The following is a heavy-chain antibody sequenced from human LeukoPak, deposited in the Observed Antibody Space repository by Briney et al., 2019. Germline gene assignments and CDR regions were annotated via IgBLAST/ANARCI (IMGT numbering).Heavy chain of an antibody. Sequence: GGSLRLSCAASGFTFSSYAMSWVRQAPGKGLEWVSAISGSGGSTYYADSVEGRFTISRDNSKNTLYLQMNSLRAEDTAVYYCAKPYMVRGVIQRFDPWGQGTLVTVSS. CDR3: AKPYMVRGVIQRFDP. J-gene: IGHJ5*02. CDR2: ISGSGGST. D-gene: IGHD3-10*01. V-gene: IGHV3-23*01. CDR1: GFTFSSYA.